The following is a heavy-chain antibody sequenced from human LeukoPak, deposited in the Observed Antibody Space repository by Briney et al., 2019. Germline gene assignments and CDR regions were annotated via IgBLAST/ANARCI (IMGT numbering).Heavy chain of an antibody. V-gene: IGHV3-21*01. CDR2: ISSSSSYI. CDR3: ARGPGRDFDY. CDR1: GFTFSSYS. Sequence: GGSLRLSCAASGFTFSSYSMNWVRQAPGKGLEWVSSISSSSSYIYYADSVKGRFTISRDNAKNSLYLQMNSLRAEDTAEYYCARGPGRDFDYWGQGTLVTVSS. D-gene: IGHD3-10*01. J-gene: IGHJ4*02.